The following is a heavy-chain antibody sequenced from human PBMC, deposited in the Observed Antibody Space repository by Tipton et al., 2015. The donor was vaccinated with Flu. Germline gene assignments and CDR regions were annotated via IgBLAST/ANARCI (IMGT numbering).Heavy chain of an antibody. J-gene: IGHJ6*02. CDR3: AKDLAQRTLFHYGWDV. CDR2: ISYDGSDK. V-gene: IGHV3-30*18. D-gene: IGHD1-1*01. Sequence: SGFTFRDYGIHWVRQAPGMGLEWVAVISYDGSDKYFTDSVKGRFTISRDNSKKTVYLQMNSLRIEDTAVYYCAKDLAQRTLFHYGWDVWGQGTTVTVSS. CDR1: GFTFRDYG.